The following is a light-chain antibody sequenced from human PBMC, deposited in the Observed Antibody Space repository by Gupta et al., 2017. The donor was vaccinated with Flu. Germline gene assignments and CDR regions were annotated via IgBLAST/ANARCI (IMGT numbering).Light chain of an antibody. CDR3: MQGAHWPWA. Sequence: DGVMTHAALSMPVALGLPASISCRSSQSLVYSDGNTVLHWFQQRPGQSPRRLIYLVSHRDSGVPDRFSGSGSGTDFTLKISRVEAEDVGVYFCMQGAHWPWAFGQGTKVEIK. V-gene: IGKV2-30*01. CDR1: QSLVYSDGNTV. CDR2: LVS. J-gene: IGKJ1*01.